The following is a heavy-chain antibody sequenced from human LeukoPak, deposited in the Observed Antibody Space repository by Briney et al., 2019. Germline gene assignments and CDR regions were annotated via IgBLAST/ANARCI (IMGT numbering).Heavy chain of an antibody. CDR1: GYTFTSYD. J-gene: IGHJ4*02. Sequence: ASVKVSCKASGYTFTSYDINWVRQATGQGLEWMGWMNPNSGNTGYAQKFQGRVTITMNTSISTAYMELSSLRSEDTAVYYCANGRNKRQYSSPPEDYWGQGTLVTVSS. CDR2: MNPNSGNT. CDR3: ANGRNKRQYSSPPEDY. D-gene: IGHD6-6*01. V-gene: IGHV1-8*03.